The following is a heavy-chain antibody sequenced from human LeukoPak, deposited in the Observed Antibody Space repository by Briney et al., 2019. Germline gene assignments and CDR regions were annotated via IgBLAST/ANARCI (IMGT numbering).Heavy chain of an antibody. Sequence: ASVKVSCKASGYTFTGYYMHWVRQAPGQGLEWMGWINPNSGGTNYAQKFQGRVTMTRDTSISTAYMELSRLRSDDTAVYYRARDKLAPGYNWNVRLDPWGQGTLVTVSS. CDR3: ARDKLAPGYNWNVRLDP. CDR1: GYTFTGYY. D-gene: IGHD1-1*01. CDR2: INPNSGGT. V-gene: IGHV1-2*02. J-gene: IGHJ5*02.